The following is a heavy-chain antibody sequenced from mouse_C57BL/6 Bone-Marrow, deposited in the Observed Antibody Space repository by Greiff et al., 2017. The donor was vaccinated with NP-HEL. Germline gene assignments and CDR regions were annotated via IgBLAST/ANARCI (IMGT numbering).Heavy chain of an antibody. D-gene: IGHD4-1*01. CDR1: GFTFSDYG. J-gene: IGHJ4*01. CDR3: ARWGLGPYAMDY. Sequence: EVKLMESGGGLVQPGGSLKLSCAASGFTFSDYGMAWVRQAPRKGPEWVAFISNLAYSIYYADTVTGRFTISRENAKNTLYLEMSSLRSEDTAMYYCARWGLGPYAMDYWGQGTSVTVSS. CDR2: ISNLAYSI. V-gene: IGHV5-15*01.